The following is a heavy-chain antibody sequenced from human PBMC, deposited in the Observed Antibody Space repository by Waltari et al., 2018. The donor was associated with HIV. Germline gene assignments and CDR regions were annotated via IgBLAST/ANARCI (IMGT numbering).Heavy chain of an antibody. CDR3: ARGATILSY. D-gene: IGHD3-3*02. Sequence: QVLLEQSGPEVKKPGASVKVSCKASGYPFTSSGISWVRQAPGQGLEWMGWRSPNNGHTNLAQKFQGRVTMTTDTSTNTAYMELRSLRSDDSAVYYCARGATILSYWGQGTLVTVSS. J-gene: IGHJ4*02. CDR1: GYPFTSSG. CDR2: RSPNNGHT. V-gene: IGHV1-18*01.